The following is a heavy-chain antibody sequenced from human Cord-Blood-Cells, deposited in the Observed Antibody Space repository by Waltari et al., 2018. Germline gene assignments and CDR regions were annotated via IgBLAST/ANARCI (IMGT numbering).Heavy chain of an antibody. D-gene: IGHD5-12*01. CDR1: GGSISSSSYY. J-gene: IGHJ3*02. Sequence: QLQLQESGPGLVKPSETLSLTCTVSGGSISSSSYYLGWIRQPPGKGLEWIGTIYYSGRTYDNPSLKRRVTISVDTSKNQFSLKLSSVTAADTAVYYCARSLYSGYDCYAFDIWGQGTMVTVSS. CDR2: IYYSGRT. V-gene: IGHV4-39*01. CDR3: ARSLYSGYDCYAFDI.